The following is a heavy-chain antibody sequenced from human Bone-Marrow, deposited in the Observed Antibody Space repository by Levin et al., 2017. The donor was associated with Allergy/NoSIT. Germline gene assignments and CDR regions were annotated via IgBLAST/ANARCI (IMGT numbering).Heavy chain of an antibody. V-gene: IGHV1-8*01. CDR3: ARGDCYSGSCYGPDWFDP. J-gene: IGHJ5*02. CDR1: GYTFTSYN. D-gene: IGHD2-15*01. Sequence: AASVKVSCKTSGYTFTSYNVYWVRQAPGQGLEWMGYINPNSGNTGYAQKFQGRVTVTRNSSITTAYMELSGLRSEDTAMYSCARGDCYSGSCYGPDWFDPWGQGTQVTVSS. CDR2: INPNSGNT.